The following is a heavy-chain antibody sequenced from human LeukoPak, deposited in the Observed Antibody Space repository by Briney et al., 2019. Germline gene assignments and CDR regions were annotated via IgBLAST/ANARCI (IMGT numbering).Heavy chain of an antibody. D-gene: IGHD4-17*01. CDR1: GYTFTGYY. J-gene: IGHJ4*02. Sequence: ASVKVSCKASGYTFTGYYMHWVRQAPGQGLEWMGWITPNSGGTNYAQKFQGRVTMTRDTAISTAYMELRSLRSDDTAVYYCARVRDYGDYSIDYWGQGTLVTVSS. CDR2: ITPNSGGT. V-gene: IGHV1-2*02. CDR3: ARVRDYGDYSIDY.